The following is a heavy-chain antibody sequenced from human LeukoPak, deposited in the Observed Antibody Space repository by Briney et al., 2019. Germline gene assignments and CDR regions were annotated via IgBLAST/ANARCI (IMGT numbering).Heavy chain of an antibody. CDR2: SISGTRFT. D-gene: IGHD2-2*01. Sequence: MSGGSLRLSCAASEFTFSRYRMNWVRQAPGAGLEWVASSISGTRFTFYADSVKGRFTISRDNAKNSLYLQMNSLRAEDTAVYYCAKGGRSSTSCYAAHWGQGTLVTVSS. CDR1: EFTFSRYR. V-gene: IGHV3-21*01. CDR3: AKGGRSSTSCYAAH. J-gene: IGHJ4*02.